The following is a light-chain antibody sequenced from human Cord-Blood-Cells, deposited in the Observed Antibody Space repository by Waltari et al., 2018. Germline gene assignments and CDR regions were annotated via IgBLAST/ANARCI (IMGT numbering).Light chain of an antibody. Sequence: IVLTLSPDTLSLSSGERATRPCRASQSVSSSFLAWYQQKPGQAPRPLIYGASSRATGIPDRFSGSGSGTDFTLTISRLEPEDFAVYYCQQYGSSSWTFGQGTKVEIK. CDR3: QQYGSSSWT. CDR2: GAS. CDR1: QSVSSSF. J-gene: IGKJ1*01. V-gene: IGKV3-20*01.